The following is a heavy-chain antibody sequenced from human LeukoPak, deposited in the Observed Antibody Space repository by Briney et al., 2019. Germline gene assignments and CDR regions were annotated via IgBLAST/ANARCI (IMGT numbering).Heavy chain of an antibody. CDR2: IYYSGST. J-gene: IGHJ3*02. D-gene: IGHD3-22*01. CDR1: GGSISSYY. V-gene: IGHV4-59*06. CDR3: ARGGDYYDSSGYQPDI. Sequence: KPSETLSLTCTVSGGSISSYYWSWIRQPPGKGLEWIGYIYYSGSTYYNPSLKSRVTISVDTSKNQFSLKLSSVTAADTAVYYCARGGDYYDSSGYQPDIWGQGTMVTVSS.